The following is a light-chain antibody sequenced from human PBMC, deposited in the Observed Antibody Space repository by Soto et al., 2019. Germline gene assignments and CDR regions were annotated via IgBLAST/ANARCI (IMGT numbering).Light chain of an antibody. CDR2: GTS. Sequence: DIQMTQSPSSLSASVGDTITISCRASQSVDSYLNWYLQKPGKAPNLLIYGTSILESGVPSRFSGSGSGTDFTLTIRSLQPEDSATYYCQQSYSSPQTFGQGTKVEIK. J-gene: IGKJ1*01. CDR3: QQSYSSPQT. V-gene: IGKV1-39*01. CDR1: QSVDSY.